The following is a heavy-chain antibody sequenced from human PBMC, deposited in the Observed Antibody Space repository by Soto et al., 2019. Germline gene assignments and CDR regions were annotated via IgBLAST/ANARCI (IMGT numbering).Heavy chain of an antibody. J-gene: IGHJ5*02. Sequence: EVQLVESGGGLVKPGGSLRLSCAASGITFTNAWMGWVRQAPGKGLEWIGRLKSRRDGGTSDYAAPGKGRFSISKDESKNTLYLQMNSLRTEDTAVYYCTTDGGVTAYPLFWAWGQGTLVTVSS. CDR1: GITFTNAW. CDR2: LKSRRDGGTS. D-gene: IGHD2-21*02. V-gene: IGHV3-15*01. CDR3: TTDGGVTAYPLFWA.